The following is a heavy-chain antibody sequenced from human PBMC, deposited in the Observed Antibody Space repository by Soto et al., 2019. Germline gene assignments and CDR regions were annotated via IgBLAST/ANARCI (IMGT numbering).Heavy chain of an antibody. CDR1: GFTFSSYS. Sequence: EVQLVESGGGLVKPGGSLRLSCAASGFTFSSYSMNWVRQAPGKGLEWVSSISSSSSYIYYADSVKGRFTISRDNAKNSLYLQMKSLRAEDTAVYYCARDRLYFSSSSWYDWFDPWGQGTLVTVSS. V-gene: IGHV3-21*01. CDR3: ARDRLYFSSSSWYDWFDP. D-gene: IGHD6-13*01. CDR2: ISSSSSYI. J-gene: IGHJ5*02.